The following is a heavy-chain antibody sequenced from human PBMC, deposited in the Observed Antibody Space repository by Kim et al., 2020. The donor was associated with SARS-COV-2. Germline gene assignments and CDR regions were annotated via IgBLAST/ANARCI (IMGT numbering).Heavy chain of an antibody. CDR1: GFTFDDYA. CDR3: AGCTYYGMDV. D-gene: IGHD2-8*01. CDR2: ITWNSGSI. J-gene: IGHJ6*02. Sequence: GGSLRLSCAASGFTFDDYAMEWVRQAPGKGLEWVAGITWNSGSIGYADSVKGRFAISRDNAKNSLYLQMNSLRTEDTAVYYCAGCTYYGMDVWGEGTTV. V-gene: IGHV3-9*01.